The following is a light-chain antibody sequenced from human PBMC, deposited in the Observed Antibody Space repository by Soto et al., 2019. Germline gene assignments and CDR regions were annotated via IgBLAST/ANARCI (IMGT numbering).Light chain of an antibody. Sequence: QSVLTQPPSVSGAPGRRVTISCTCSTSNIGADYDVHWYQQFPGTAPKLLIYGNNNRPSGVPDRFSGSKSGTSASLAITGLQAGDEADYYCQSYDSSLSAYVFGTGTKLTVL. CDR2: GNN. CDR1: TSNIGADYD. CDR3: QSYDSSLSAYV. V-gene: IGLV1-40*01. J-gene: IGLJ1*01.